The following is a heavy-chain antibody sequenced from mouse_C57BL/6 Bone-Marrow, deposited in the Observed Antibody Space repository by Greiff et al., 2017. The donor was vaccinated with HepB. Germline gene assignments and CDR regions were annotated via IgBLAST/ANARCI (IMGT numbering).Heavy chain of an antibody. CDR1: GYSITSGYD. Sequence: ESGPGMVKPSQSLSLTCTVTGYSITSGYDWHWIRHFPGNKLEWMGYISYSGSTNYNPSLKSRISITHDTSKNHFFLKLNSVTTEDTATYYCARGGYDEGFAYWGQGTLVTVSA. CDR2: ISYSGST. CDR3: ARGGYDEGFAY. D-gene: IGHD2-2*01. J-gene: IGHJ3*01. V-gene: IGHV3-1*01.